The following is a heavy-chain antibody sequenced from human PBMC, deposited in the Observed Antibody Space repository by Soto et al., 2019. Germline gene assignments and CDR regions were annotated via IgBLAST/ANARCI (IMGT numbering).Heavy chain of an antibody. CDR1: GGSISSYY. CDR3: ARGAMVVAATHQIS. CDR2: IYYSGST. V-gene: IGHV4-59*01. J-gene: IGHJ4*02. Sequence: PSETLSLTCTVSGGSISSYYWSWIRQPPGKGLEWIGYIYYSGSTNYNPSLKSRVTISVDTSKNQFSLKLSSVTAADTAVYYCARGAMVVAATHQISWGQGTLVT. D-gene: IGHD2-15*01.